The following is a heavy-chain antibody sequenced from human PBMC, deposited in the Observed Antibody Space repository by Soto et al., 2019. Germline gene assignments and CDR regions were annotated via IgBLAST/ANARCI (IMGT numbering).Heavy chain of an antibody. CDR3: ARSIIGYCSGGRCYAYFDI. J-gene: IGHJ3*02. CDR2: ISAYNGNT. V-gene: IGHV1-18*01. Sequence: QVQLVQSGAEVKKPGASVKVSCKASGYTFTSYGISWVRQAPGQGLEWMGWISAYNGNTNYAQKLQGRVTMTTDTSTSTAYMELRSLRSDDTAVYYCARSIIGYCSGGRCYAYFDIWGQGTMVTVSS. D-gene: IGHD2-15*01. CDR1: GYTFTSYG.